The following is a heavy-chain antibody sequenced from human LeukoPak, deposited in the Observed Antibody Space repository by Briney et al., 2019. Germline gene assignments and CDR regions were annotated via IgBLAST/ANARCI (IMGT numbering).Heavy chain of an antibody. V-gene: IGHV3-48*01. CDR3: AREDRTHYDFWSGYSGTYYFDY. Sequence: GGSLRLSCAASGFTFSSYSMNWVRQAPGKGLEWVSYISSGSSTIYYADSVKGRFTISRDIAKDSLYLQMNSLRAEDTAVYYCAREDRTHYDFWSGYSGTYYFDYWGQGTLVTVSS. CDR2: ISSGSSTI. CDR1: GFTFSSYS. D-gene: IGHD3-3*01. J-gene: IGHJ4*02.